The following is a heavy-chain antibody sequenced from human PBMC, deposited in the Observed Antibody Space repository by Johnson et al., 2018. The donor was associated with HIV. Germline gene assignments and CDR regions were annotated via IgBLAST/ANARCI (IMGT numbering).Heavy chain of an antibody. D-gene: IGHD1-26*01. CDR3: TTHQIWETFYAFDI. CDR2: IYSGGTT. J-gene: IGHJ3*02. Sequence: VQLVESGGGWTQPGGSLRLSCAASGFTVSNNYMNWVRQAPVKGLEWVSVIYSGGTTYYADSVKGRFTISRDNAKKSLYLQMNSLKTEDTAVYYCTTHQIWETFYAFDIWGQGTVVTVSS. V-gene: IGHV3-53*01. CDR1: GFTVSNNY.